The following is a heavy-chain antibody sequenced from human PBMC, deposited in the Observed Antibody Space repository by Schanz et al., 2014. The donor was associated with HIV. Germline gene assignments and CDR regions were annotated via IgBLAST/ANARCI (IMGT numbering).Heavy chain of an antibody. V-gene: IGHV3-30*18. CDR1: GFNFNSYG. Sequence: QVQLVESGGGVVQPGRSLRLSCVASGFNFNSYGMHWVRQAPGKGLEWVAVTSYDGTKKHYADSVKGRFTTSRDNSKNSLYLAIKSLRAEDAAVYYCAKDRNYYESKYRGKGNYYYYYGMDVWGQGTTVTVSS. CDR3: AKDRNYYESKYRGKGNYYYYYGMDV. J-gene: IGHJ6*02. CDR2: TSYDGTKK. D-gene: IGHD3-22*01.